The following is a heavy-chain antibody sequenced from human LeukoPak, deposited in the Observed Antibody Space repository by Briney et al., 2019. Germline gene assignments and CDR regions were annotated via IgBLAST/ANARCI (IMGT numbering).Heavy chain of an antibody. Sequence: GASVKVSCKASGYTFTSYGISWVRQAPGQGLEWMGWISAYNGNTNYAQKLQGRVTMTTDTSTSTAYMELRSLRSDDTAVYYCARVQAGVEWELGDYFDYWGQGTLVTVSS. V-gene: IGHV1-18*01. CDR3: ARVQAGVEWELGDYFDY. CDR2: ISAYNGNT. D-gene: IGHD1-26*01. CDR1: GYTFTSYG. J-gene: IGHJ4*02.